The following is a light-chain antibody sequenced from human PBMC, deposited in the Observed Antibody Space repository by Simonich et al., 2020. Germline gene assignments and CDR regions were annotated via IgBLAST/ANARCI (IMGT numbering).Light chain of an antibody. CDR2: KAS. J-gene: IGKJ2*01. CDR1: QSISSW. V-gene: IGKV1-5*03. Sequence: DIQMTQSPSTLSAYVGDRVTITCRASQSISSWLAWYQQKPGKAPKLLIYKASSFESGVPSRFSGSGSGTEFTLTISSLQPDDCATYYCQQYNSYWYTFGQGTKLEIK. CDR3: QQYNSYWYT.